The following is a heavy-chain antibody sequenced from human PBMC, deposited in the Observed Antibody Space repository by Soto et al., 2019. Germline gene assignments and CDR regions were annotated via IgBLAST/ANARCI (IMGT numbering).Heavy chain of an antibody. J-gene: IGHJ6*02. Sequence: ASVTVSCTASGYTLTSHDMHWVRQAPGQRLEWMGWINGGNDNTEFSQKFQGRVTITRDTSASTVYMELSGLRSEDTAVYYCARYSWDAPSYYGMDVWGQGTTVTVSS. V-gene: IGHV1-3*01. D-gene: IGHD1-1*01. CDR1: GYTLTSHD. CDR3: ARYSWDAPSYYGMDV. CDR2: INGGNDNT.